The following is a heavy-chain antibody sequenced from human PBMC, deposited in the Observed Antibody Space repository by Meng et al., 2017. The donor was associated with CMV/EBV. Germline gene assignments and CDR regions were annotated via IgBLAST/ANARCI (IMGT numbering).Heavy chain of an antibody. CDR2: MNPNSGNT. J-gene: IGHJ4*02. CDR1: GYTFASYH. Sequence: SGYTFASYHINWVRQATGQGLEWMGWMNPNSGNTDYTQKFQGRVTMTRNTSISTAYMELSSLRSEDTAVYYCARGRRYSGSPHPLGYWGQGTLVTVSS. V-gene: IGHV1-8*01. D-gene: IGHD1-26*01. CDR3: ARGRRYSGSPHPLGY.